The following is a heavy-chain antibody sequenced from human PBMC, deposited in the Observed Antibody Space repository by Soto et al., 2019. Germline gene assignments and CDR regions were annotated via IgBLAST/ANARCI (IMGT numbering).Heavy chain of an antibody. J-gene: IGHJ6*01. D-gene: IGHD5-18*01. Sequence: QVQLVESGGGVVQPGRSLRLSCAASGFTFSSYAMHWVRQAPGKGLEWVAVISYDGSNKYYADSVKGRFTISRDNSKNTLYLQMNSLRAEDTAVYYCASAGYSYGIYYYYGMDVW. CDR2: ISYDGSNK. CDR3: ASAGYSYGIYYYYGMDV. CDR1: GFTFSSYA. V-gene: IGHV3-30-3*01.